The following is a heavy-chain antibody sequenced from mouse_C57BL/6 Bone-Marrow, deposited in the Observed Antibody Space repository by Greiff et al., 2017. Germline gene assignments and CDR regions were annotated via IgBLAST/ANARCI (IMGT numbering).Heavy chain of an antibody. J-gene: IGHJ4*01. CDR3: ARRNYYGYDGGYAMDD. CDR1: GYTFTSYW. Sequence: QVQLQQPGAELVKPGASVKLSCKASGYTFTSYWMHWVKQRPGQGLEWIGMIHPNSGSTNYNEKFKSKATLTVDKSSSTAYMQLSSLTSEDSAVYYCARRNYYGYDGGYAMDDWGQGTSVTVSS. CDR2: IHPNSGST. D-gene: IGHD2-2*01. V-gene: IGHV1-64*01.